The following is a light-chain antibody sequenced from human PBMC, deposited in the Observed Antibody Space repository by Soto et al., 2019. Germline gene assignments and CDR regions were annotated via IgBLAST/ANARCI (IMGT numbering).Light chain of an antibody. J-gene: IGKJ4*01. V-gene: IGKV3-11*01. CDR2: DAS. Sequence: EIVLTQSPDTLSLSPGERATLSCRASQSVSVFLAWYQQKPGQAPRLLIYDASNRATGIPARFSGSGSGTDFTLTISSLEPDDFAVYYCQQRSSWPPSLTFGGGTKVDIK. CDR1: QSVSVF. CDR3: QQRSSWPPSLT.